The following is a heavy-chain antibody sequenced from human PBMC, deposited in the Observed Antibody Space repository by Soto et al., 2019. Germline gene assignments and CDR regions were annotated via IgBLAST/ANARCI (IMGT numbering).Heavy chain of an antibody. V-gene: IGHV4-39*01. J-gene: IGHJ4*02. CDR3: ARHYRPSYYYDSSGYYAGLYYFDY. CDR2: FYYSGST. Sequence: SETLSLTCTVSGGSISSSSYYWGWIRQPPGKGLEWIGSFYYSGSTYYNPSLKSRVTISVDTSKNQFSLKLSSVTAADTAVYYCARHYRPSYYYDSSGYYAGLYYFDYWGQGTLVTVSS. CDR1: GGSISSSSYY. D-gene: IGHD3-22*01.